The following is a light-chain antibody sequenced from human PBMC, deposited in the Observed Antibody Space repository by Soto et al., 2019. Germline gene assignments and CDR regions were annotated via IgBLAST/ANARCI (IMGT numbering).Light chain of an antibody. CDR3: NSYAGSNIV. Sequence: QSALTQPPSASGSPGQSVTISCTGTSSDVGGYNYVSWYQQHPGQAPKLMIYEVYKRPSGVPDRFSGSKSGNTASLTVSGRQAEDEADYYCNSYAGSNIVFGTGTKLTVL. V-gene: IGLV2-8*01. CDR1: SSDVGGYNY. J-gene: IGLJ1*01. CDR2: EVY.